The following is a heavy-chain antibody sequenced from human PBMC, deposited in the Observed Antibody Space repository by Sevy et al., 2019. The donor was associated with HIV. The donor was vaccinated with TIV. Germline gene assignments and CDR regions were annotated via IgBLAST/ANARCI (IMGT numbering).Heavy chain of an antibody. J-gene: IGHJ6*02. CDR3: AKDPYCSSTSCYRYYYGMDV. CDR2: ISGSGGST. V-gene: IGHV3-23*01. CDR1: GFTFSTYG. D-gene: IGHD2-2*02. Sequence: GGSLRLSCAASGFTFSTYGMHWVRQAPGKGLEWVSAISGSGGSTYYADSVKGRFTISRDNSKNTQYLQMNSLRAEDTAVYYCAKDPYCSSTSCYRYYYGMDVWGQGTTVTVSS.